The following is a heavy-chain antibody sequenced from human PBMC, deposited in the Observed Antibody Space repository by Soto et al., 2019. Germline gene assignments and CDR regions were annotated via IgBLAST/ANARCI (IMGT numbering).Heavy chain of an antibody. CDR3: AKVTTSAPATRPYYFDY. Sequence: GGSLRLSCAASGFTFSSYAMSWVRQAPGKGLEWVSAISGSGGSTYYADSVKGRFTISRDNSKNTLYLQMNSLRVEDTAVYYCAKVTTSAPATRPYYFDYWGQGTLVTVSS. CDR1: GFTFSSYA. J-gene: IGHJ4*02. V-gene: IGHV3-23*01. CDR2: ISGSGGST. D-gene: IGHD3-22*01.